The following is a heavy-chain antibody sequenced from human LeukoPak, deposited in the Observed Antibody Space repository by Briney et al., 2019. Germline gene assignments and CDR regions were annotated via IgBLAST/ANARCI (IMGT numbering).Heavy chain of an antibody. Sequence: PSETLSLTCTVSGGSISSYYWSWIRQPPGKGLEWIGYIYYSGSTNYNPSLKSRVTISVDTSKNQFSLKLSSVTAADTAVYYCARSVTPPGLAASDFDYWGQGTLVTVSS. D-gene: IGHD6-13*01. V-gene: IGHV4-59*08. J-gene: IGHJ4*02. CDR3: ARSVTPPGLAASDFDY. CDR2: IYYSGST. CDR1: GGSISSYY.